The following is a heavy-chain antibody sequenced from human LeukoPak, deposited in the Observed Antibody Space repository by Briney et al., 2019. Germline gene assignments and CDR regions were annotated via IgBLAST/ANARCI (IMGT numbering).Heavy chain of an antibody. CDR1: GYTLTELS. V-gene: IGHV1-24*01. J-gene: IGHJ2*01. CDR2: FDPEDGET. D-gene: IGHD3-22*01. Sequence: ASVKVSCKVSGYTLTELSMHWVRQAPGKGLEWMGGFDPEDGETIYAQKFQGRVTVTEDTSTDTAYMVLSSLRSEDTAVYYCATHFSYYYDSSGYYFRYWYFDLWGRGTLVTVSS. CDR3: ATHFSYYYDSSGYYFRYWYFDL.